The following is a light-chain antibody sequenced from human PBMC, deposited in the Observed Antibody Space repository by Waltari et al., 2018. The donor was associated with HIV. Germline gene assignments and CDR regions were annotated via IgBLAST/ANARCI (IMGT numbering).Light chain of an antibody. Sequence: DIQLTQSPSSLSASVGDRVTITCRVSQDISSYLNWYRQKPGKVPKLLIYSASNLQSGVPSRFSGSGSGTDFTLTISSLQPEDVATYYGQRPYNAPRTFGPGTKVDIK. CDR1: QDISSY. CDR3: QRPYNAPRT. V-gene: IGKV1-27*01. CDR2: SAS. J-gene: IGKJ3*01.